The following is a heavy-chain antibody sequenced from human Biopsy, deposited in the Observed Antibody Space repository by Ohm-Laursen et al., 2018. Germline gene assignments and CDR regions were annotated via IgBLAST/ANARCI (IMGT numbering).Heavy chain of an antibody. CDR1: GGSIKSYY. D-gene: IGHD3-22*01. V-gene: IGHV4-59*01. J-gene: IGHJ2*01. CDR3: ARDRGYYSDRTVPGYFDL. Sequence: TLSLTCTVSGGSIKSYYWIWIRQPPGQGLEWVGYVYYTGSTDYNPSLQSRVTISVDTSKNHFSLRLRSVTPADTAIYYCARDRGYYSDRTVPGYFDLWGRGTLVTVSS. CDR2: VYYTGST.